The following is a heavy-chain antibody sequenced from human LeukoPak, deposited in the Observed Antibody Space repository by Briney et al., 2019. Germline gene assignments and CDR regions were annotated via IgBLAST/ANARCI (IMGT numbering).Heavy chain of an antibody. CDR1: GFNFDDYT. D-gene: IGHD3-10*01. Sequence: LSVSCAPSGFNFDDYTMHGVGQAPRRGLEGVSCISGNSGIIAYADSVKCRFTISRDNANNSLYLQMNSLRAEHTALYYCAKGLMVRGPRGFDYWGQGTLGTV. CDR3: AKGLMVRGPRGFDY. J-gene: IGHJ4*02. V-gene: IGHV3-9*01. CDR2: ISGNSGII.